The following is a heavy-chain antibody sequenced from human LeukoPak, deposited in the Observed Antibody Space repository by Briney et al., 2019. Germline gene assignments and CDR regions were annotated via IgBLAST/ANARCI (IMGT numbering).Heavy chain of an antibody. CDR3: ARDHEYSYGLSFDY. D-gene: IGHD5-18*01. J-gene: IGHJ4*02. CDR1: GFTVSSNY. Sequence: GGSLRLSCAASGFTVSSNYMSWVRQAPGKGLEWVSVIYSGGSTYYADSVKGRFTISRDNSKHTLYLQMNSLRAEDTAVYYCARDHEYSYGLSFDYWGQGTLVTVSS. V-gene: IGHV3-53*01. CDR2: IYSGGST.